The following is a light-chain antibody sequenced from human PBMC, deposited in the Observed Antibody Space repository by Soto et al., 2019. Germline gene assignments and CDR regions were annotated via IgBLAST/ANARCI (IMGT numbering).Light chain of an antibody. CDR3: MQGTHWPPT. CDR2: KVS. CDR1: QSLVYRNGDTY. Sequence: DVLMTQSPLSLPVSLGQPASISCRSSQSLVYRNGDTYLNWFQQRPGQSPRRLIYKVSARDSGVPDRFSGSGSDTDFTLKITRVEAEDVGIYYCMQGTHWPPTFGQGTKVEIK. V-gene: IGKV2-30*01. J-gene: IGKJ1*01.